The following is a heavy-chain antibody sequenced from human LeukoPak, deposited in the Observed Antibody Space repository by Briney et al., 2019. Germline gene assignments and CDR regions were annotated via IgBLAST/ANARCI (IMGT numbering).Heavy chain of an antibody. CDR1: GFTFSSYS. Sequence: GGSLRLSCAASGFTFSSYSMNWVRQAPGKGPEWVSYISSASVNTHYADSVKGRFTISRDDAKNTLYLQMNSLRAEDTAVYYCARDRGSYSDYWGQGTLVTVSS. V-gene: IGHV3-48*04. CDR3: ARDRGSYSDY. D-gene: IGHD3-16*01. J-gene: IGHJ4*02. CDR2: ISSASVNT.